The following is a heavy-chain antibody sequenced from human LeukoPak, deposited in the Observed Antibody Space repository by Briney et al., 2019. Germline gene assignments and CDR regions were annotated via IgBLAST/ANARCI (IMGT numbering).Heavy chain of an antibody. D-gene: IGHD1-1*01. CDR3: ARGKTGTTDY. J-gene: IGHJ4*02. CDR2: IWYDGSYK. CDR1: GFTFSTYG. Sequence: PGGSLRLSCAAPGFTFSTYGMHWGRHAPGKGLEWVAVIWYDGSYKYYADSVKGRFTISRDNSKNTLYLEMNSLRTEDTAVYYCARGKTGTTDYWGQGTLVTVSS. V-gene: IGHV3-33*01.